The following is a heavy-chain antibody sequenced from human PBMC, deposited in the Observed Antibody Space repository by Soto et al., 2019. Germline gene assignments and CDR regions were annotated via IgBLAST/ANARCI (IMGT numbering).Heavy chain of an antibody. CDR2: IGTAGDT. V-gene: IGHV3-13*01. J-gene: IGHJ6*02. D-gene: IGHD2-21*02. CDR1: GFTFSSYD. Sequence: PGGSLRLSCAASGFTFSSYDMHWVRQATGKGLEWVSAIGTAGDTYYPGSVKGRFTISRENAKNSLYLQMNSLRAEDTAVYYCARDRRIVVFTSTLGYYYGMDFWGQGTTVTVSS. CDR3: ARDRRIVVFTSTLGYYYGMDF.